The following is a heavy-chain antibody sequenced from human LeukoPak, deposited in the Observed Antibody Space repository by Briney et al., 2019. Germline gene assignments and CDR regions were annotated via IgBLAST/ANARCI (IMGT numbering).Heavy chain of an antibody. V-gene: IGHV4-34*01. Sequence: EPSETLSLTCAVYGGSFSGYYWSWIRQPPGKGLEWIGEINHSGSTNYNPSLKSRVTISVDTSKNQFSLKLSSVTAADTAVYYCARHRGQLWLQTTSNDAFDIWGQGTMVTVSS. CDR1: GGSFSGYY. D-gene: IGHD5-18*01. CDR3: ARHRGQLWLQTTSNDAFDI. CDR2: INHSGST. J-gene: IGHJ3*02.